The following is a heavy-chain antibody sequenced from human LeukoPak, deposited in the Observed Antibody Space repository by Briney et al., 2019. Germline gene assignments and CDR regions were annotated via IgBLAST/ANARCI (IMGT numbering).Heavy chain of an antibody. V-gene: IGHV3-30*02. CDR3: AKERAPYGSGSYSFDY. J-gene: IGHJ4*02. CDR2: IRYDGSNK. Sequence: GGSLRLSCAASGFTFSSYGMHWVRQAPGKGLEWVAFIRYDGSNKYYADSVKGRFTISRDNSKNTLYLQMNSLRAEDTAVYYCAKERAPYGSGSYSFDYWGQGTLVTVSS. D-gene: IGHD3-10*01. CDR1: GFTFSSYG.